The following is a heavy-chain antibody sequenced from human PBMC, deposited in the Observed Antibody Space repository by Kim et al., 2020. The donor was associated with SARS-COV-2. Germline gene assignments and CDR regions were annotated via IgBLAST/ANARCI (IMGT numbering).Heavy chain of an antibody. Sequence: SNSYTTYSPSFQGHVTISADKSISTAYLQWSSLKASDTAMYYCARHRGDYWGQGTLVTVSS. J-gene: IGHJ4*02. CDR2: SNSYT. V-gene: IGHV5-10-1*01. CDR3: ARHRGDY.